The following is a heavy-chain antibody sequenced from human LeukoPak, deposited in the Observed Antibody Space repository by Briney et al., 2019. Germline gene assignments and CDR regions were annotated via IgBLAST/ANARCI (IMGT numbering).Heavy chain of an antibody. Sequence: PGGSLRLSCAASGFTFSSYAMSWVRQAPGKGLEWVSAISGSGGSTYYADSVKGRFTISRDNSKNTLYLQMYSLRAEDTAVYYCANSEWLLWSYDAFDIWGQGTMVTVSS. D-gene: IGHD3-3*01. CDR3: ANSEWLLWSYDAFDI. J-gene: IGHJ3*02. CDR2: ISGSGGST. V-gene: IGHV3-23*01. CDR1: GFTFSSYA.